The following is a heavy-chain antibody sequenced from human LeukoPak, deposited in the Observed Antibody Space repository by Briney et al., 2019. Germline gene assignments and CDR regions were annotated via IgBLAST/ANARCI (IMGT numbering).Heavy chain of an antibody. CDR1: GFTFSDYY. V-gene: IGHV3-11*03. Sequence: PGGSLRLSCAASGFTFSDYYMSWIRQAPGKGLEWVSYISSSSSYTNYADSVKGRFTISRDNAKNSLYLQMNSLRAEDTAVYYCARPHVEMATISYFDYWGQGTLVTVSS. D-gene: IGHD5-24*01. J-gene: IGHJ4*02. CDR2: ISSSSSYT. CDR3: ARPHVEMATISYFDY.